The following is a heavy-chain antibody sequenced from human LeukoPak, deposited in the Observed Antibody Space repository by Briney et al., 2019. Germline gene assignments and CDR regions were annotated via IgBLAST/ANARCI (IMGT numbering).Heavy chain of an antibody. CDR2: ISSSSSYI. V-gene: IGHV3-21*01. CDR3: ARERGYSSSRFHGLDAFDI. CDR1: GFTFSSYS. D-gene: IGHD6-13*01. J-gene: IGHJ3*02. Sequence: GGSLRLSCAASGFTFSSYSMNWVRQAPGKGLEWVSSISSSSSYIYYADSVKGRFTISRDNAKNSLYLQMNSLRAEDTAVYYCARERGYSSSRFHGLDAFDIWGQGTMVTVSS.